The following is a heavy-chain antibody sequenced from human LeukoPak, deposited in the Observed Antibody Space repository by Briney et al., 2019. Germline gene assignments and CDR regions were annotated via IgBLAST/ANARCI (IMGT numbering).Heavy chain of an antibody. Sequence: GGSLRLSCAASGFTFSSYAMTWVRQAPGKGLEWVSVISGSGGSTYYADSVKGRFTISRDNSKKTLYLQMNSLRTEDTAVYYCAKGSITVAGTSGYFQHWVQGTLVTVSS. V-gene: IGHV3-23*01. J-gene: IGHJ1*01. D-gene: IGHD6-19*01. CDR1: GFTFSSYA. CDR3: AKGSITVAGTSGYFQH. CDR2: ISGSGGST.